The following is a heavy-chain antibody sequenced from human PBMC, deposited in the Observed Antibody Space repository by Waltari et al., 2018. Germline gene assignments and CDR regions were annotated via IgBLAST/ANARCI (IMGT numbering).Heavy chain of an antibody. J-gene: IGHJ4*02. CDR1: GFIFTDYW. Sequence: EEQLVQSGAELRKPGESLKISCKGSGFIFTDYWIGWVRQMPGKSLEWMGVIYPYDSDTRYSPSFQGQVTISVDKSISTAYLQWRSLKASDSAIYYCARASRDEPFDSWGQGTLVTVSS. CDR2: IYPYDSDT. V-gene: IGHV5-51*01. CDR3: ARASRDEPFDS.